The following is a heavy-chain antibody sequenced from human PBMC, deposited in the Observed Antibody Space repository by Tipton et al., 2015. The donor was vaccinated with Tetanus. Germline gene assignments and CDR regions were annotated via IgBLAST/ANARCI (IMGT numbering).Heavy chain of an antibody. CDR2: IYYSGST. J-gene: IGHJ6*02. CDR1: GGSISSYY. D-gene: IGHD1-1*01. V-gene: IGHV4-59*01. CDR3: ARWTPNWNYLYYGMDV. Sequence: GLVKPSETLSLTCAVSGGSISSYYWSWIRQPPGKGLEWIGYIYYSGSTNYNPSLKSRVTISVDTSKNQFSLKLSSVTAADTAVYYCARWTPNWNYLYYGMDVWGQGTTVTVSS.